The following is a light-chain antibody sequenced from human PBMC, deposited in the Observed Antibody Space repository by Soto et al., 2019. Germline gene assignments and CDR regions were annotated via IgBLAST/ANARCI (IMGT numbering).Light chain of an antibody. J-gene: IGKJ1*01. V-gene: IGKV3-15*01. CDR3: QQYNNWPRT. CDR2: GSF. CDR1: QSVYNN. Sequence: EIVMTQAPVTLCASAGESATVSCRASQSVYNNVAWYQQKPGQAPRLLIVGSFARATGIPARFSGSGSGSEFTLTISSLQSEDFAVYYCQQYNNWPRTFGQGTKVDIK.